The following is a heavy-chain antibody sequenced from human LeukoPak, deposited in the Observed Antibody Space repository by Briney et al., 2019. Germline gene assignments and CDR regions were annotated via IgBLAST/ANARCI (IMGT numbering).Heavy chain of an antibody. Sequence: PGGSLRLSCAASGFIFSSYTMSWVRQAPGEGLEWVSAISATSAIIYYADSVKGRFTISRDNSKNTLYLQMNSLRAEDTAIYYCAKRPSTVYYDSSGPFDYWGQGTLVTVSS. J-gene: IGHJ4*02. CDR3: AKRPSTVYYDSSGPFDY. D-gene: IGHD3-22*01. CDR1: GFIFSSYT. V-gene: IGHV3-23*01. CDR2: ISATSAII.